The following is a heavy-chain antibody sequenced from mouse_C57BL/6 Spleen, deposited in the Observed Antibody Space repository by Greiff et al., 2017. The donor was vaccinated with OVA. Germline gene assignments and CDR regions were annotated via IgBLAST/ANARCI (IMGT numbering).Heavy chain of an antibody. CDR1: GYTFTSYW. J-gene: IGHJ4*01. CDR3: ARSGRPATPGYAMDY. D-gene: IGHD3-1*01. CDR2: ISPGSGST. Sequence: QVQLQQPGAELVKPGASVKMSCKASGYTFTSYWLTWVKQRPGQGLALIGDISPGSGSTYYNEKFKSKATLTVDTSSSTAYMQRSSRTSEDSAVYYWARSGRPATPGYAMDYWGQGTSVTVPS. V-gene: IGHV1-55*01.